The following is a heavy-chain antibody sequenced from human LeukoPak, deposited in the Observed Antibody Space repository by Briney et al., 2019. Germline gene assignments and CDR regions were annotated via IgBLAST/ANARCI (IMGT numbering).Heavy chain of an antibody. J-gene: IGHJ4*02. CDR3: ARSSAWSPFDY. CDR1: GGSVSSDGYY. Sequence: KSSETQSLTCTVSGGSVSSDGYYWSWIRPPPGKGLEWIGYISFSGNTNYNPSLKSRVTISRDTSENQFSLKLSSVTATDTAVYYCARSSAWSPFDYWGQGTLVTVSS. CDR2: ISFSGNT. D-gene: IGHD6-19*01. V-gene: IGHV4-61*08.